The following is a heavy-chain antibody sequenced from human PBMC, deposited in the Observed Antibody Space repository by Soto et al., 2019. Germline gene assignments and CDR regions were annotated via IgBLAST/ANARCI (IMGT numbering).Heavy chain of an antibody. CDR2: IRTISSAI. J-gene: IGHJ4*02. CDR3: ARETPSFDS. CDR1: GFTFSDYP. Sequence: GGSLRLSCAASGFTFSDYPINWVRQAPGKGLEWVSSIRTISSAIYFADSVRGRFTISRDNARNSLYLQMTSLRDEDTAVYYCARETPSFDSWGQGTLVTVSS. V-gene: IGHV3-48*02. D-gene: IGHD2-15*01.